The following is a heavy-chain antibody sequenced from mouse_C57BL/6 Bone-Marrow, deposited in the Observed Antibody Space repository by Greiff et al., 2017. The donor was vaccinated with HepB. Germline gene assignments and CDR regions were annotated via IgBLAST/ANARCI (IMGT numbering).Heavy chain of an antibody. V-gene: IGHV1-62-2*01. D-gene: IGHD2-1*01. CDR2: FYPGSGSI. CDR1: GYTFTEYT. Sequence: VKVVESGAELVKPGASVKLSCKASGYTFTEYTIHWVKQRSGQGLEWIGWFYPGSGSIKYNEKFKDKATLTADKSSSTVYMELSRLTSEDSAVYFCARHEENGYGNYFDYWGQGTTLTVSS. J-gene: IGHJ2*01. CDR3: ARHEENGYGNYFDY.